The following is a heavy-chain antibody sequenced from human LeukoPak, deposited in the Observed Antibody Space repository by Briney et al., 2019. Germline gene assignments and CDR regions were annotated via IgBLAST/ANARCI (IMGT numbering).Heavy chain of an antibody. D-gene: IGHD3-16*02. CDR1: GFTFSDYY. CDR2: ISSSGSTI. V-gene: IGHV3-11*01. Sequence: GGSLRLSCAASGFTFSDYYMSWIRQAPGKGLEWVSYISSSGSTIYYADSVKGRFTISRDNAKNSLYLQMNSLRAEDTAVYYCARDWHYYYDYVWGSYRSHPFDPWGQGTLVTVSS. CDR3: ARDWHYYYDYVWGSYRSHPFDP. J-gene: IGHJ5*02.